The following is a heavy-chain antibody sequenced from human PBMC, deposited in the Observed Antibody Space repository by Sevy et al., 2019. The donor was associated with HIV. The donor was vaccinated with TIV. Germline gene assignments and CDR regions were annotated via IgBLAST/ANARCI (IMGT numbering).Heavy chain of an antibody. J-gene: IGHJ6*04. D-gene: IGHD4-17*01. CDR1: GFMFSNYW. CDR3: ARAVTPHRDYLRIMDV. CDR2: IKEDGSEK. V-gene: IGHV3-7*01. Sequence: GGSLRLSCAASGFMFSNYWMTWVRQAPGKGLEWVANIKEDGSEKYYVDSVKGRFPISRDNAKNSLHLQLNTLRPEDTAVYYCARAVTPHRDYLRIMDVWGKGTTVTVSS.